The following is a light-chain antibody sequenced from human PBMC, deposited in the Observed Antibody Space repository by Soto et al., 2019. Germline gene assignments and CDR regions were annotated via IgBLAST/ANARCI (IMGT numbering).Light chain of an antibody. CDR2: EDT. Sequence: QSAVTQPASVTGSPGQSITISCTGISNTVETYTLVSWYQQYPGEAPNLIIYEDTKRPSGVSDRFSGFKSGNTASLTISGLQRDDESHYYCSSYAAGSPSVLFGGGTKLTVL. CDR1: SNTVETYTL. V-gene: IGLV2-23*01. J-gene: IGLJ3*02. CDR3: SSYAAGSPSVL.